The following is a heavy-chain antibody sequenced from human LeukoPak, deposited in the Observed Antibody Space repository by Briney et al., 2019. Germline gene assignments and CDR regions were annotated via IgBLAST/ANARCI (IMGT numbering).Heavy chain of an antibody. CDR3: ATTYYYDSSGIYPVY. J-gene: IGHJ4*02. V-gene: IGHV3-21*01. CDR1: GFTFTRYG. CDR2: ISSSSSYI. D-gene: IGHD3-22*01. Sequence: GGSLRLSCEASGFTFTRYGMYWVRQAPGKGLEWVSSISSSSSYIYYADSVKGRFTISRDNAKNSLYLQMNSLRAEDTAVYYCATTYYYDSSGIYPVYWGQGTLVTVSS.